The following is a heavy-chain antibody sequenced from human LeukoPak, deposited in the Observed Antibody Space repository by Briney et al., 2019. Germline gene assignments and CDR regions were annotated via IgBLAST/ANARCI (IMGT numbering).Heavy chain of an antibody. D-gene: IGHD3-22*01. CDR1: GFTFSSYE. CDR2: ISSSGNTI. CDR3: AKERSSGYSI. J-gene: IGHJ3*02. V-gene: IGHV3-48*03. Sequence: GGSLRLSCAASGFTFSSYEMNWVRQAPGKGLEWVSYISSSGNTIYYADSVKGRFTISRDNAKNSLYLQMNSLRAEDTALYYCAKERSSGYSIWGQGTMVTVSS.